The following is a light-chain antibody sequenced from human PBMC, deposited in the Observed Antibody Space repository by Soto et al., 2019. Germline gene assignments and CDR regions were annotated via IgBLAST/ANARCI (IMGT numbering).Light chain of an antibody. CDR1: SSDVGGYNY. V-gene: IGLV2-8*01. CDR3: SSYAGSNLGV. CDR2: EVS. J-gene: IGLJ3*02. Sequence: QSALTQPPSASGSPGQSVTISCTGTSSDVGGYNYVSWYQQHPGKAPKLMIYEVSKRPSGVPDRFSGSKSGNTASLTVSGLQAEDEADYSRSSYAGSNLGVFGGGTKLPAL.